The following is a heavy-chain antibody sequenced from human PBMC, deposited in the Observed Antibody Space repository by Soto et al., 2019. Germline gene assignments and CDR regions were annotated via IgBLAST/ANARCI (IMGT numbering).Heavy chain of an antibody. J-gene: IGHJ4*02. V-gene: IGHV3-74*01. CDR1: GFTFSSCG. Sequence: PGGSLSLSCAGSGFTFSSCGVHWVRQAPGKGLEWVSRMNSDGSTTDYADSVKGRFTVSRDNAKNTLYLQMNSLRAEDTAVYYCATAEVDYWGPGTLVTVSS. CDR3: ATAEVDY. CDR2: MNSDGSTT.